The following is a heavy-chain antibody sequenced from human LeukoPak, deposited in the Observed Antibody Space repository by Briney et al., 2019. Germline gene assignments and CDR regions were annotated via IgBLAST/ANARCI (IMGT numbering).Heavy chain of an antibody. D-gene: IGHD1-20*01. V-gene: IGHV4-30-4*08. J-gene: IGHJ3*02. CDR2: IYYSGST. CDR3: ARGITGTGEAFDI. Sequence: PSETLSLTCTVSGGSISSGDYYWSWIRQPPGKGLEWIGYIYYSGSTYYNPSLKSRVTISVDTSKNQFSLKLSSVTAADTAVYYCARGITGTGEAFDIWGQGTMVTVSS. CDR1: GGSISSGDYY.